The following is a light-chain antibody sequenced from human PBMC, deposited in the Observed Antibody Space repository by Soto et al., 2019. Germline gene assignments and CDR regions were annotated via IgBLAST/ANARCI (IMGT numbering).Light chain of an antibody. CDR2: DAS. CDR1: LPINSD. V-gene: IGKV1-39*01. Sequence: DIQLTQSPSAXXAXXVXTXTITCRASLPINSDLIWYQHKPGKAPRLLLYDASSLQIGVPSRFSGSGSGTDFTLTISDLQPDDLGTYYCQQSYVTPLTFGGGTKVDIK. CDR3: QQSYVTPLT. J-gene: IGKJ4*01.